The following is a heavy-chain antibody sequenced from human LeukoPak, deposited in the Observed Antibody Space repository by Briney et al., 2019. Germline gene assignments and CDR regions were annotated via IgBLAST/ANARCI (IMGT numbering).Heavy chain of an antibody. D-gene: IGHD4-17*01. J-gene: IGHJ2*01. CDR1: GFTFDDYA. Sequence: GGSLRLSCAASGFTFDDYAMHWVRQAPGKGLEWVSGISWNSGSIGYADSVKGRLTISRDNAKNSLYLQMNSLRAEDTALYYCARGTYYGDYVYWYFDLWGRGTLVTVSS. V-gene: IGHV3-9*01. CDR2: ISWNSGSI. CDR3: ARGTYYGDYVYWYFDL.